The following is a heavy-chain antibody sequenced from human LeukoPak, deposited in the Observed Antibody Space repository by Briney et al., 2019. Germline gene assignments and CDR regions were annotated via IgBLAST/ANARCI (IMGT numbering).Heavy chain of an antibody. Sequence: GGSLRLSCTGFGFTFRDYDMTWFRQAPGKGLEWVGSIRSNDYGGTTECAASVRGRFTISRDDSKTSAHLQMNSLNIEDTALYYCVRGSYQFEYWGQGTLVTVS. D-gene: IGHD1-26*01. V-gene: IGHV3-49*03. CDR3: VRGSYQFEY. CDR1: GFTFRDYD. J-gene: IGHJ4*02. CDR2: IRSNDYGGTT.